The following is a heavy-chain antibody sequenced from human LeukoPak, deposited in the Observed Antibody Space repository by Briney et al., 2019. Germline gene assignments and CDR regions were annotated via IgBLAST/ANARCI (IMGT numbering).Heavy chain of an antibody. CDR1: GFTFSSYA. Sequence: GSLRLSCAASGFTFSSYAMSWVRQAPGKGLEWVSAISGSGGSTYYADSVKGRFTISRDNSKNTLYLQMNSLRAEDTAVYYCASKLAAAGFFYFDFWGQGTLVTVSS. D-gene: IGHD6-13*01. V-gene: IGHV3-23*01. CDR3: ASKLAAAGFFYFDF. CDR2: ISGSGGST. J-gene: IGHJ4*02.